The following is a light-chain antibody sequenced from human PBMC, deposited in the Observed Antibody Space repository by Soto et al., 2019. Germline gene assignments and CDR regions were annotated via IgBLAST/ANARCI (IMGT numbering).Light chain of an antibody. Sequence: SAALIRPPSFSVAPGQTASITCPGNDIGSKGVQWYQLKPGQSPVLVVYDDSARPSGVPERLSGSNSGNTATLTISRVEAGDEADFFCQVWDSSSEHYVLGTGTKGTVL. J-gene: IGLJ1*01. V-gene: IGLV3-21*02. CDR3: QVWDSSSEHYV. CDR2: DDS. CDR1: DIGSKG.